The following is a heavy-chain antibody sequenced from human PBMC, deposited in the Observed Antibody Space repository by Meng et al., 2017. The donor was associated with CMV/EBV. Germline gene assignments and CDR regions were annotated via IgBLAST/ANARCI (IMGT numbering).Heavy chain of an antibody. CDR3: AKDFRYCSGGSCQPI. V-gene: IGHV3-30*18. D-gene: IGHD2-15*01. J-gene: IGHJ4*02. CDR1: GCTFRSYG. Sequence: SGCTFRSYGMHWVRQAPGKGVEWVAVISYDGSNKYYADSVKGRFTISRDNSKNTLYLQMNSLRAEDTAVYYCAKDFRYCSGGSCQPIWGQGTLVTVSS. CDR2: ISYDGSNK.